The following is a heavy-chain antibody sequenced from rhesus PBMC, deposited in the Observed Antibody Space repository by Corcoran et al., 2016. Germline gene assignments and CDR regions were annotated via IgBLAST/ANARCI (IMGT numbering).Heavy chain of an antibody. J-gene: IGHJ4*01. Sequence: QVQLQESGPGLVKPSETLSLTCAVSGGSISSSYYYWSCIRRAPGKGLEWIGYISYSGSTSYNPSLKSRVTISRDTSKNQFSLKRSSVTAADTAVYYCARFPAALYVNVDYWGQGVLVTVSS. V-gene: IGHV4-122*02. CDR1: GGSISSSYYY. D-gene: IGHD1-1*01. CDR2: ISYSGST. CDR3: ARFPAALYVNVDY.